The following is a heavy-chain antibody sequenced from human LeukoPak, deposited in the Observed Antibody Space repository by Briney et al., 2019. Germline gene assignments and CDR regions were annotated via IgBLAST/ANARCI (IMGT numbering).Heavy chain of an antibody. D-gene: IGHD5-18*01. J-gene: IGHJ4*02. CDR3: ARAAIEWYFDY. CDR1: GGSFSGYY. V-gene: IGHV4-34*01. Sequence: PSETLSLTCAVYGGSFSGYYWSWIRQPPGKGLEWIGEINHSGSTNYNPSLKSRVTISVDTSKNQFSLKLSSVTAADTAVYYCARAAIEWYFDYWGQGTLVTVSS. CDR2: INHSGST.